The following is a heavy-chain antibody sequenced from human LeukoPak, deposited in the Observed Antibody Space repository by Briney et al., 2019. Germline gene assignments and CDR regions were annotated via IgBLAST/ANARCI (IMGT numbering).Heavy chain of an antibody. J-gene: IGHJ6*03. Sequence: SETLSLTCAVYGGSFSGYYWSWIRQPPGKGLEWIGEINHSGSTNYNPSLKSRVTISVDTSKNQFSLKLSSVTAADTAVYYCARQNRCSSTSCYIDYYYMDVWGKGTTVTVSS. D-gene: IGHD2-2*02. CDR2: INHSGST. CDR1: GGSFSGYY. CDR3: ARQNRCSSTSCYIDYYYMDV. V-gene: IGHV4-34*01.